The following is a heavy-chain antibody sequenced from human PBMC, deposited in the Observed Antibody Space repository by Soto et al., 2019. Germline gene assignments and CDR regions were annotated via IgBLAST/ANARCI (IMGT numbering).Heavy chain of an antibody. J-gene: IGHJ3*02. Sequence: VGSLRLSCAASGFTFSSYAMHWVRQAPGKGLEWVAVISYDGSNKYYADSVKGRFTISRDNSKNTLYLQMNSLRAEDTAVYYCASHGTCSGGSCYYFLAFDIWGQGTMVTVSS. D-gene: IGHD2-15*01. CDR3: ASHGTCSGGSCYYFLAFDI. CDR1: GFTFSSYA. CDR2: ISYDGSNK. V-gene: IGHV3-30-3*01.